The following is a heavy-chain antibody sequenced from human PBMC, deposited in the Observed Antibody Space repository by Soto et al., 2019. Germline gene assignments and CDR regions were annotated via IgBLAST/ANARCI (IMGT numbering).Heavy chain of an antibody. CDR1: GFTFGDYW. J-gene: IGHJ4*02. CDR2: IKKDGSEK. V-gene: IGHV3-7*03. Sequence: EVQLVESGGALVQRGGSLRLSCAASGFTFGDYWMSWVRQAPGKGLEWVAHIKKDGSEKYYVDSVKGRFTVSRDNAEKSLFLPMNSLRAEDMAVYYCAKLGSGYYTGLYFEYWGQGTLVTVSS. CDR3: AKLGSGYYTGLYFEY. D-gene: IGHD3-3*01.